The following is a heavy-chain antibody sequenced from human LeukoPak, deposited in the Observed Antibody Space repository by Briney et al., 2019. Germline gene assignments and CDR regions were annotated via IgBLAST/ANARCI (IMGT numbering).Heavy chain of an antibody. CDR2: INHSGST. CDR1: GGSFSGYY. Sequence: PSETLSLTCAVYGGSFSGYYWSWIRQPPGKGLEWIGEINHSGSTNYNPSLKSRVTISVDTSKNQFSLKLSSVTAADTAVYYCARGPREWLRLLYFDYWGQGTLVTVYS. CDR3: ARGPREWLRLLYFDY. V-gene: IGHV4-34*01. J-gene: IGHJ4*02. D-gene: IGHD5-12*01.